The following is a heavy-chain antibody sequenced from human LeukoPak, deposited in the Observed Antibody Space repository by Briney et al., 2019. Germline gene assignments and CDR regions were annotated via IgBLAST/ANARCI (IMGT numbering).Heavy chain of an antibody. D-gene: IGHD1-7*01. Sequence: SETLSLTCTVSGGSISSYYWSWIRQPPGKGLEWIGYIYYSGSTNYNPSLKSRVTISVDTSKNQFSLKLSSVTAADTAVYYCARLYNWNFGLGYWGQGTLVTVSS. CDR3: ARLYNWNFGLGY. J-gene: IGHJ4*02. V-gene: IGHV4-59*01. CDR1: GGSISSYY. CDR2: IYYSGST.